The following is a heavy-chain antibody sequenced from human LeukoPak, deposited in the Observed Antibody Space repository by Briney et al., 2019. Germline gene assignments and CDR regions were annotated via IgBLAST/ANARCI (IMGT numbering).Heavy chain of an antibody. Sequence: ASETLSLTCTVSGGSISSYYWSGIRQPPGKGLEWIGYIYYSGSTNYNPSLKSRVTISVDTSKNQFSLKLSSVTAADTAVYYCARVRGSTLAGTDYFDYWGQGTLVTVSS. CDR1: GGSISSYY. J-gene: IGHJ4*02. CDR3: ARVRGSTLAGTDYFDY. D-gene: IGHD6-13*01. V-gene: IGHV4-59*01. CDR2: IYYSGST.